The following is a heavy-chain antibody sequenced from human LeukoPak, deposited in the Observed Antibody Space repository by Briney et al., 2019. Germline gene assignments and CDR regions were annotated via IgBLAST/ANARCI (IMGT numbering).Heavy chain of an antibody. Sequence: GASVKVSCKASGYTFTSYGISWVRQAPGQGLEWMGWISAYNGNTNYAQKLQGRVTMTTDTSTSTAYMKLRSLRSDDTAVYYCARATYYDSSGHYYGMDVWGQGTTVTVSS. J-gene: IGHJ6*02. CDR1: GYTFTSYG. CDR2: ISAYNGNT. V-gene: IGHV1-18*01. CDR3: ARATYYDSSGHYYGMDV. D-gene: IGHD3-22*01.